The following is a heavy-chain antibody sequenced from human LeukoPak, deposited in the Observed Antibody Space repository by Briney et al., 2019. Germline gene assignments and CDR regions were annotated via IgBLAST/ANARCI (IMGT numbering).Heavy chain of an antibody. CDR1: GYTFTSYG. CDR2: ISAYNGNT. V-gene: IGHV1-18*01. Sequence: ASVKVSCEASGYTFTSYGISWVRQAPGQGLEWMGWISAYNGNTNYAQKLQGRVTMTTDTSTSTAYMELRSLRSDDTAVYYCARAPHYYDSSGYYYVDYWGQGTLVTVSS. CDR3: ARAPHYYDSSGYYYVDY. J-gene: IGHJ4*02. D-gene: IGHD3-22*01.